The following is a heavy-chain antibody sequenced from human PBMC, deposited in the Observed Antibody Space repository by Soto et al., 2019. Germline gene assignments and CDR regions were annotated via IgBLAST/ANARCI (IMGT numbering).Heavy chain of an antibody. Sequence: QITLKESGPTLVKPTQTLTLTCTFSGFSLSTSGVGVGWIRQPPGKALEWLALIYWDDDKRYSPSLKSRLTITKDTSXXQXVXXITNMDPVDTATYYCAHAFECRGCPRWWANNWFAPWGQGTLVTVSS. CDR3: AHAFECRGCPRWWANNWFAP. CDR1: GFSLSTSGVG. CDR2: IYWDDDK. V-gene: IGHV2-5*02. D-gene: IGHD2-15*01. J-gene: IGHJ5*02.